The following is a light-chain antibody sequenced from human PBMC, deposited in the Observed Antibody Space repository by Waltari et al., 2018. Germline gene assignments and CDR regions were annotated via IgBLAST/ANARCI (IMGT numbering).Light chain of an antibody. CDR1: QSVSSSY. J-gene: IGKJ1*01. CDR3: QQYGSSPWT. V-gene: IGKV3-20*01. CDR2: GTS. Sequence: EIVLTQSPGTLSLSPGERATLSCRASQSVSSSYLAWYQQKPGQAPRLLIYGTSRRATGIPDRFSGGGSGTECTLTISRLEPEDFAVYYCQQYGSSPWTFGQGTKVEIK.